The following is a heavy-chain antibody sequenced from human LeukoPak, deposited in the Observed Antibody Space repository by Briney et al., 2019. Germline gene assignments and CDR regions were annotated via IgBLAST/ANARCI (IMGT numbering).Heavy chain of an antibody. CDR1: GGTFSSYA. V-gene: IGHV1-69*13. CDR3: ARFGGYCSSTSCSSYFDY. J-gene: IGHJ4*02. D-gene: IGHD2-2*01. Sequence: SVKVSCKASGGTFSSYAISWVRQAPGQGLEWMGGINPIFGTANYAQKFQGRVTITADESTSTAYMELSSLRSEDTAVYYCARFGGYCSSTSCSSYFDYWGQGTLVTVSS. CDR2: INPIFGTA.